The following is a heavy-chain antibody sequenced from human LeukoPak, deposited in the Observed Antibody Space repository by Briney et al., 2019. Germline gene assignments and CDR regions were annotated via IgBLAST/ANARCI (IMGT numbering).Heavy chain of an antibody. CDR2: IIPIYGRA. J-gene: IGHJ4*02. V-gene: IGHV1-69*15. CDR1: GGSFTSYG. Sequence: SVRVSCKASGGSFTSYGISWVRQAAGQGLEWMGKIIPIYGRANYGQKCQGRVTITADELTTTSYMELSSLTAEDMAVYYCAAGGAYEFRDDYWGQGTLVTVSS. D-gene: IGHD3-3*01. CDR3: AAGGAYEFRDDY.